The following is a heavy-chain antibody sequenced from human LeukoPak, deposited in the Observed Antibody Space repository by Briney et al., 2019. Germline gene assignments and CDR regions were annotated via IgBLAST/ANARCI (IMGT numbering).Heavy chain of an antibody. Sequence: GGSLRLSCAASGFTFSSYAMHWVRQAPGKGLEYVSAISSNGGSTYYANSVKGRFTISRDNSKNTLYLQVGSLRAEDMAVYYCARDGATTNYYYYGMDVWGQGTTVTVSS. CDR3: ARDGATTNYYYYGMDV. J-gene: IGHJ6*02. CDR1: GFTFSSYA. D-gene: IGHD5-12*01. V-gene: IGHV3-64*01. CDR2: ISSNGGST.